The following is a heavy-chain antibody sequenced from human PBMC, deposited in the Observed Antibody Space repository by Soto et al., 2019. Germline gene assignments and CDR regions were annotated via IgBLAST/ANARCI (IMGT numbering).Heavy chain of an antibody. J-gene: IGHJ4*02. CDR1: GGTISSYY. D-gene: IGHD5-18*01. Sequence: PSETLSLTSTVSGGTISSYYWSWIRQPPGKGLEWIGYIYYSGSTNYNPSLKSRVTISVDTSKNQFSLKLSSVTAADTAVYYRAGYSYGYIYWGQGTLVTVSS. CDR2: IYYSGST. V-gene: IGHV4-59*01. CDR3: AGYSYGYIY.